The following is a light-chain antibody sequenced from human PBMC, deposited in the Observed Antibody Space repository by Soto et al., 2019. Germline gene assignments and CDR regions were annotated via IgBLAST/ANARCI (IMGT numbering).Light chain of an antibody. V-gene: IGLV2-14*01. CDR2: EVN. CDR1: SSDIGAYNY. Sequence: QSALTQPASVSESPGQSITISCTGTSSDIGAYNYVSWYQHHPGTAPKVIIYEVNNRPSGVSYRFSGSKSGNTASLTISGLQAEDEADYYCSAYKTSRTYVFGSGTKLTVL. J-gene: IGLJ1*01. CDR3: SAYKTSRTYV.